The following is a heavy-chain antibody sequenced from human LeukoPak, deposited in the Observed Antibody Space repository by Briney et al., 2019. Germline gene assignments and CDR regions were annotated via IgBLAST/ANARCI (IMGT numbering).Heavy chain of an antibody. CDR3: ARVYYSRSYDYWYFDL. Sequence: WGTLSLTCTVSGVSIRSYYRSWIRQPPGKGLEWIGYIYYSGSTNYNPSLKSRVTISVDTSKNPFSLKLSSVTAADAAVYYRARVYYSRSYDYWYFDLWGRGTLVTVSS. V-gene: IGHV4-59*01. CDR2: IYYSGST. J-gene: IGHJ2*01. D-gene: IGHD6-13*01. CDR1: GVSIRSYY.